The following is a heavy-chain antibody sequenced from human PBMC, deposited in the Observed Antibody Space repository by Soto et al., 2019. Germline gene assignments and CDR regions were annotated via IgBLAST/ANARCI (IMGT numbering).Heavy chain of an antibody. CDR3: ARDTGLAPTVWVY. CDR1: GDSIRGGGHY. CDR2: VYHSGST. D-gene: IGHD4-17*01. J-gene: IGHJ4*03. V-gene: IGHV4-31*03. Sequence: QVQLQESGPGLVKPSQTLSLTCSVSGDSIRGGGHYWDWIRQFPGKGLEWIGYVYHSGSTHYNPSLRGRLTISIDTSKNQFSLRLISVTAADTALYYCARDTGLAPTVWVYGGHGTQVTVSS.